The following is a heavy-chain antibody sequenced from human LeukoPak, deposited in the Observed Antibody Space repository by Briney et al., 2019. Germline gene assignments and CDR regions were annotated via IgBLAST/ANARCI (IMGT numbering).Heavy chain of an antibody. Sequence: SETLSLTCTVSGGSISSSSYYWGWIRQPPGKGLEWIGSIYYSGSTYYNPSLKSRVAISVDTSKNQFSLKLSSVTAADTAVYYCARRRYSSSSGWFDPWGQGTLVTVSS. D-gene: IGHD6-6*01. J-gene: IGHJ5*02. V-gene: IGHV4-39*01. CDR2: IYYSGST. CDR3: ARRRYSSSSGWFDP. CDR1: GGSISSSSYY.